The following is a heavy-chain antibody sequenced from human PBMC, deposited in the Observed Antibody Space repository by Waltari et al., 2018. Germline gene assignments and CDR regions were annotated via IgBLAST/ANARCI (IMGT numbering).Heavy chain of an antibody. J-gene: IGHJ4*02. V-gene: IGHV4-38-2*01. Sequence: QVQLQESGPGLVKPSETLSLTCAVSGYSISSGYYWGWIRPPPGKGLEWIGSIYHSGSTYYNPSLKSRVTISVDTSKNQFSLKLSSVTAADTAVYYCARHRDYYFDYWGQGTLVTVSS. CDR1: GYSISSGYY. CDR3: ARHRDYYFDY. CDR2: IYHSGST.